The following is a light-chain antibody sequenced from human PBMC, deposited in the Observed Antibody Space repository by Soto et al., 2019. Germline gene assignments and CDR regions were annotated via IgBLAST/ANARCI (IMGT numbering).Light chain of an antibody. CDR1: SSDVGGYNY. V-gene: IGLV2-14*01. CDR3: SSYTINRTYV. J-gene: IGLJ1*01. CDR2: EVS. Sequence: QSALTQPASVSWCPGQSITISCTGTSSDVGGYNYVSWYQQNPGKAPKLMIYEVSNRPSGVSNRFSGSKSGNMASLTISGLQAEDEADYYCSSYTINRTYVFGTGTKVTVL.